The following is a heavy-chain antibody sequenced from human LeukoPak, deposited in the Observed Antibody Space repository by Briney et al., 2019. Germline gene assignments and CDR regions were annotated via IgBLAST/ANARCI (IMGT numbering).Heavy chain of an antibody. J-gene: IGHJ3*02. CDR2: IYYSGST. CDR3: ARSVRFLEWTYTPPDAFDI. V-gene: IGHV4-31*03. D-gene: IGHD3-3*01. Sequence: SETLSLTCTVSGGSISSGGYYWSWIRQHPGKGLEWIGYIYYSGSTYYNPSLKSRVTIPVDTSKNQFSLKLSSVTAADTAVYYCARSVRFLEWTYTPPDAFDIWGQGTMVTVSS. CDR1: GGSISSGGYY.